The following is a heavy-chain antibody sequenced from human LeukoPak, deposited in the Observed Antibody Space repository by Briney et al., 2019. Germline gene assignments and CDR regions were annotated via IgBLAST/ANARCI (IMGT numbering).Heavy chain of an antibody. V-gene: IGHV3-30*18. CDR3: AKEGDTAMVMAFDY. CDR1: GFTFSSYG. D-gene: IGHD5-18*01. Sequence: GGSLRLSCAASGFTFSSYGMHWVRQAPGKGMEWVAVISYDGSNKYYADSVKGRFTISRDNSKNTLYLQMNSLRAEDTAVYYCAKEGDTAMVMAFDYWGQGTLVTVSS. CDR2: ISYDGSNK. J-gene: IGHJ4*02.